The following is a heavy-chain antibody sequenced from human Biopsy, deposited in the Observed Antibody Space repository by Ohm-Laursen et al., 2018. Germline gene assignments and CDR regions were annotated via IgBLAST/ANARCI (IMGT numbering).Heavy chain of an antibody. J-gene: IGHJ5*02. CDR1: GGSISSGGSY. D-gene: IGHD3-22*01. Sequence: TLFLTCTVSGGSISSGGSYWSWIRQRPGKGLEWIGDIFNSANTYYNPSLKNLITISGDTSKNQFSLKLNSVTAADTAVYYCARGDYFDSNGYFWFDPWGQGTLVTVSS. V-gene: IGHV4-31*01. CDR2: IFNSANT. CDR3: ARGDYFDSNGYFWFDP.